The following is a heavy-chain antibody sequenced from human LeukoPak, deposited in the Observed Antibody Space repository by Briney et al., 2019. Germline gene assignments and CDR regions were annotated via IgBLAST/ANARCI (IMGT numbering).Heavy chain of an antibody. Sequence: GGSLRLSCAASGFTFNSYGMHWVRQAPGKGLEWVAVISYVGSNKYYADSVKGRFTISRDNSKNTLYLQMNSLRAEDTAVYYCAKDRSYCSSTSCSRFDYWGQGTLVTVSS. CDR3: AKDRSYCSSTSCSRFDY. CDR2: ISYVGSNK. V-gene: IGHV3-30*18. CDR1: GFTFNSYG. D-gene: IGHD2-2*01. J-gene: IGHJ4*02.